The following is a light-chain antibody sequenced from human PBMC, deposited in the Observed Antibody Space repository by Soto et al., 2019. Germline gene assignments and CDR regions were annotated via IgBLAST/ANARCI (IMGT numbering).Light chain of an antibody. CDR3: QKYNSYSRT. J-gene: IGKJ1*01. V-gene: IGKV1-5*01. CDR1: HDISSS. Sequence: DIHMTQSPSAVSASVGDRVTITCRASHDISSSLAWYQQKPGKAPRLLIYDESSLQRGVPSRLSGSGSGTELNLTISRLQPDDFATYYCQKYNSYSRTFGQGTKVDIK. CDR2: DES.